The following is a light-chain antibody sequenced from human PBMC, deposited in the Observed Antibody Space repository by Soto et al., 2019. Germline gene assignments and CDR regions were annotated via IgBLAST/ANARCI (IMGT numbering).Light chain of an antibody. Sequence: QSALTQPASVSGSPGQSITISCTGTSSDVGRYNSVSWYQQHPGKAPKLMIYDVSIRPSGVSDRFSGSKSGNTASLTISGLQAEDEADYYCSSYTSSSTVVFGGGTKLTVL. CDR2: DVS. J-gene: IGLJ3*02. CDR1: SSDVGRYNS. CDR3: SSYTSSSTVV. V-gene: IGLV2-14*03.